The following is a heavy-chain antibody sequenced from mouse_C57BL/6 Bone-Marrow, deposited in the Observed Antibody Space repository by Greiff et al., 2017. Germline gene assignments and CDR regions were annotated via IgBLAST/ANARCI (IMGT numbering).Heavy chain of an antibody. D-gene: IGHD2-1*01. V-gene: IGHV1-64*01. Sequence: QVQLQQPGAELVKPGASVKLSCKASGYTFTSYWMHWVKQRPGQGLEWIGMIHPNSGSTNYNEKFKSKATLTVDKSSSTAYMQLSSLTSENSAVYYCASYYGNLAWFAYWGQGTLVTVSA. CDR3: ASYYGNLAWFAY. J-gene: IGHJ3*01. CDR2: IHPNSGST. CDR1: GYTFTSYW.